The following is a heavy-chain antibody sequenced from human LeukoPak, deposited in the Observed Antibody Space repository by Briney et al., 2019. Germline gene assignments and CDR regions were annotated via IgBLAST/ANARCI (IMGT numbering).Heavy chain of an antibody. Sequence: GSLRLSCAASGFNLNSYLMSWVRQAPGRGLEWVANINKDGSEENYLDSVKGRFTVSRDNAKNSLYLQMNSLRGEGTAVYYCARSNPNRNALDLWGQGTMVTISS. CDR3: ARSNPNRNALDL. CDR2: INKDGSEE. J-gene: IGHJ3*01. D-gene: IGHD1-14*01. CDR1: GFNLNSYL. V-gene: IGHV3-7*01.